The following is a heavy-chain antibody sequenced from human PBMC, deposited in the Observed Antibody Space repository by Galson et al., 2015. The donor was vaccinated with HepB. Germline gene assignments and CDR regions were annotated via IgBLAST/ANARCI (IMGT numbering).Heavy chain of an antibody. CDR1: GFTFSSYA. D-gene: IGHD4/OR15-4a*01. V-gene: IGHV3-23*01. Sequence: SLRLSCAASGFTFSSYAMSWVRQAPGKGLEWVSAISGSGGSTYYADSVKGRFTISRDNSKNTLYLQMNSLRAEDTAVYYCAKREHDYRDYNWFDPWGQGTLVTVSS. J-gene: IGHJ5*02. CDR2: ISGSGGST. CDR3: AKREHDYRDYNWFDP.